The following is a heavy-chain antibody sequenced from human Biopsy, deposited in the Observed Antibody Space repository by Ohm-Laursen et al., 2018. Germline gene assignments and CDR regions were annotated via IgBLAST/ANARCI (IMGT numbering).Heavy chain of an antibody. D-gene: IGHD2-2*01. J-gene: IGHJ6*01. Sequence: SVKVSCKVSRGTFSNYAISWVRQAPGQGLEWLGGIIPVSDTANYAQKFQGRVTITADKPTSTAYMELSSLRSEDTALYYCASSSYCGRTTCYQNYGMDVWGQGTTVTVSS. CDR2: IIPVSDTA. CDR1: RGTFSNYA. V-gene: IGHV1-69*06. CDR3: ASSSYCGRTTCYQNYGMDV.